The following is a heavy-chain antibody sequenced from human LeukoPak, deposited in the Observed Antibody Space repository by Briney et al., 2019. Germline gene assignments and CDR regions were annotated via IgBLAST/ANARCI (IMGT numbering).Heavy chain of an antibody. CDR3: ARAGGYCGRISCPYYFDY. Sequence: ASVKVSCKASGYTFTSYDINWVRQATGRGLEWMGLMNPNSGNTGYAQKFQGRVTMTRNTSISTAYMELSSLRSEDTAVYYCARAGGYCGRISCPYYFDYWGQGSLVAVSS. J-gene: IGHJ4*02. D-gene: IGHD2-15*01. V-gene: IGHV1-8*01. CDR1: GYTFTSYD. CDR2: MNPNSGNT.